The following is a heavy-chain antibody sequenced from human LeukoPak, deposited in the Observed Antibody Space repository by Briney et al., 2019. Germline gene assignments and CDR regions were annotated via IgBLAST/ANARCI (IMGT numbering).Heavy chain of an antibody. CDR3: ARDANLRGYNSWFDP. J-gene: IGHJ5*02. CDR1: GFNFNSHW. CDR2: INQDGNEK. Sequence: GGSLRLSCEGSGFNFNSHWMSWVRQAPGKGPEGVTNINQDGNEKYYAGSVKGRFTVSRDNVKKSVYLQMDNVRADDTGVYYCARDANLRGYNSWFDPWGQGTLVTVSS. D-gene: IGHD2/OR15-2a*01. V-gene: IGHV3-7*01.